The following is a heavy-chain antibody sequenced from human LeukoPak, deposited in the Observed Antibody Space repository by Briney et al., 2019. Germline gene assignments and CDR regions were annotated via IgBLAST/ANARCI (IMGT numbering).Heavy chain of an antibody. J-gene: IGHJ4*02. CDR1: GGTFSSYA. Sequence: EASVKVSCKASGGTFSSYAISWVRQAPGQGLEWMGGIIPIFGTANYAQKFQGRVTITADESTSTAYMELRSLRSDDTAVYYCARDLTIAAASWGYWGQGTLVTVSS. CDR3: ARDLTIAAASWGY. CDR2: IIPIFGTA. V-gene: IGHV1-69*13. D-gene: IGHD6-13*01.